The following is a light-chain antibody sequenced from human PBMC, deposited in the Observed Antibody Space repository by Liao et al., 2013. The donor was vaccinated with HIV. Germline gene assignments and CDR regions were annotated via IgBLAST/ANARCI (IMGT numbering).Light chain of an antibody. J-gene: IGLJ3*02. CDR3: QAWDSSTVV. CDR1: KLGHKY. Sequence: SYDLTQPPSVSVSPGQTASIPCSGDKLGHKYACWYQQKPGQSPVLVIYQDSKRPSGIPERFSGSNSGNTATLTISGTQAMDEADYSCQAWDSSTVVFGGGTELTVL. V-gene: IGLV3-1*01. CDR2: QDS.